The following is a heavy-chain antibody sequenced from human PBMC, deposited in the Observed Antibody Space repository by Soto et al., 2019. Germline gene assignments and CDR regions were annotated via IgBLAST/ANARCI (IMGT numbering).Heavy chain of an antibody. CDR3: ARVTYYGSGSTPDYYYYYYMDV. Sequence: ASVKVSCKASGGTFSSYTISWVRQAPGQGLEWMGRIIPILGIANYAQKFQGRVTITADKSTSTAYMELSSLRSEDTAVYYCARVTYYGSGSTPDYYYYYYMDVWGKGTTVTVSS. V-gene: IGHV1-69*02. CDR1: GGTFSSYT. D-gene: IGHD3-10*01. J-gene: IGHJ6*03. CDR2: IIPILGIA.